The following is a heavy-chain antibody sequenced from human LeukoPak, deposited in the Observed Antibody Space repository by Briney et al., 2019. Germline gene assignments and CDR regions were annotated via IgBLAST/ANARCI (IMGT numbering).Heavy chain of an antibody. V-gene: IGHV3-23*01. CDR3: AKVRYSGYDRGPFDY. CDR1: GFTFSSYA. CDR2: ISGSGGST. Sequence: SGGSLRLSCAASGFTFSSYAMSWVRQAPGKGLEWVSAISGSGGSTYYADSVKGRFTISRDNSENTLYLQMNSLRAEDTAIYYCAKVRYSGYDRGPFDYWGQGTLVTVSS. D-gene: IGHD5-12*01. J-gene: IGHJ4*02.